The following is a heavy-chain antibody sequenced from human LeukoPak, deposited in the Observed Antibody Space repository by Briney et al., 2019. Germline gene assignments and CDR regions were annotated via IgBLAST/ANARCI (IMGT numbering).Heavy chain of an antibody. CDR3: AKEFGHSVYGMAV. Sequence: GRSLRLSCAASGFTFSISWMHWVRQAPSKGLEWVAFVTYDGSEKYFVDSVRGRFTIFRDNSKSTLYLQMNSLSTEDTAVYYCAKEFGHSVYGMAVWSQGTTVTVPS. V-gene: IGHV3-30*18. CDR2: VTYDGSEK. J-gene: IGHJ6*02. D-gene: IGHD3-10*01. CDR1: GFTFSISW.